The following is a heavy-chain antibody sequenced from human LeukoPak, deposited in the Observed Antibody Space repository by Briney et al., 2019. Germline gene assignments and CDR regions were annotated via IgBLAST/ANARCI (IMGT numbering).Heavy chain of an antibody. Sequence: VGSLRLSCGASGFIFYTHDMHWVRQAPGKGLEGVAFIRSDGYHTYYADSVKGRFTITRGNSKNTLYLQMNSLRLDDMGVYYCAKPNGSGVDYWGRGTRVTVSS. CDR3: AKPNGSGVDY. V-gene: IGHV3-30*02. D-gene: IGHD1-26*01. CDR2: IRSDGYHT. CDR1: GFIFYTHD. J-gene: IGHJ4*02.